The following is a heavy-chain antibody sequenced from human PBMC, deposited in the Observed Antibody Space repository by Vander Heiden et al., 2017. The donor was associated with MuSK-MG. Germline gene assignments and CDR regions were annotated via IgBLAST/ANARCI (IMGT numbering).Heavy chain of an antibody. CDR2: IYPGGST. CDR1: GGSFSGFY. D-gene: IGHD2-15*01. J-gene: IGHJ4*02. CDR3: ARAFHDNIA. V-gene: IGHV4-34*01. Sequence: QVQLQQWGAGLLKPPETLSLTCAVYGGSFSGFYWSWVRQLPGKGLDWIGEIYPGGSTNYNPSLESRVAIWVDTSKNQFSLKLTSVTAADTAIYFGARAFHDNIAWGQGTPVTVS.